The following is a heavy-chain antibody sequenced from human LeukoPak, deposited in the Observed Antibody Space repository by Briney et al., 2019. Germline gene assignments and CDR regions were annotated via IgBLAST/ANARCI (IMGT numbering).Heavy chain of an antibody. CDR2: MNPNSGNT. Sequence: AAVKVSCKASGYTFTSYDINWVRQATGKGLEWMGWMNPNSGNTGYAQKFQGRVTMTRNTSISTAYMELRSLRSEDTAVYYCARGPSRPYYDFWSGYYFNYWGQGTLVTVSS. V-gene: IGHV1-8*02. D-gene: IGHD3-3*01. J-gene: IGHJ4*02. CDR3: ARGPSRPYYDFWSGYYFNY. CDR1: GYTFTSYD.